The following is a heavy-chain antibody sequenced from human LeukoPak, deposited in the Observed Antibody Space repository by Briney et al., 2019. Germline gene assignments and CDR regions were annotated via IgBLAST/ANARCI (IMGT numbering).Heavy chain of an antibody. CDR1: GGSVSSGSYY. CDR2: IYYSGST. D-gene: IGHD3-10*01. Sequence: SETLSLTCTVSGGSVSSGSYYWSWIRQPPGKGLEWIGYIYYSGSTNYNPSLKSRATISVDTSKNQFSLKLSSVTAADTAVYYCARAHHYYGSGSPTYYFDYWGQGTLVTVSS. V-gene: IGHV4-61*01. CDR3: ARAHHYYGSGSPTYYFDY. J-gene: IGHJ4*02.